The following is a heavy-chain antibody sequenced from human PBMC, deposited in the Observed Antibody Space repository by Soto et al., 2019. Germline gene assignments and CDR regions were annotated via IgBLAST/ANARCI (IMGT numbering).Heavy chain of an antibody. Sequence: QVHLEESGGGVVQPGTSLRLSCVASGLTFSSYGMPWVRQAPGKGLEWVAVIPNTENKKYYADSVKGRFTISRDNSQNTLFLQMDSLMSENTAMYYCARTAGGRVRGALDIWGQGTMVTVS. J-gene: IGHJ3*02. CDR2: IPNTENKK. V-gene: IGHV3-30-3*01. CDR3: ARTAGGRVRGALDI. D-gene: IGHD6-13*01. CDR1: GLTFSSYG.